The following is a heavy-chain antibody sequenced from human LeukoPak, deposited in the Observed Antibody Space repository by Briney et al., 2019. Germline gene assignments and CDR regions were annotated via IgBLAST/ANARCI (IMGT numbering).Heavy chain of an antibody. V-gene: IGHV3-23*01. D-gene: IGHD3-3*01. CDR1: GFTFSSYA. J-gene: IGHJ5*02. CDR2: ISGSGGST. Sequence: PGGSLRFSCAASGFTFSSYAMSWVRQAPGKGLEWVSAISGSGGSTYYADSVKGRFTISRDNSKNTLYLQMNSLRAEDTAVYYCAKDPLFDFWNWFDPWGQGTLVTVSS. CDR3: AKDPLFDFWNWFDP.